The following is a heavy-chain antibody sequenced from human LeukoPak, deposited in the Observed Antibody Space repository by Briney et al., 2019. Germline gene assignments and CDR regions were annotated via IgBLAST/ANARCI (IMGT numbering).Heavy chain of an antibody. Sequence: GGSLRLSCAASGFTFSGYWMSWVRQAPGKGLEWVANIKQDESGTYYVDSMKGRFTISRDNAKNSLFLQMDSLRAEDTAVYFCAREVSHWFFDVWGRGALVTVSS. CDR1: GFTFSGYW. CDR3: AREVSHWFFDV. J-gene: IGHJ2*01. V-gene: IGHV3-7*01. CDR2: IKQDESGT.